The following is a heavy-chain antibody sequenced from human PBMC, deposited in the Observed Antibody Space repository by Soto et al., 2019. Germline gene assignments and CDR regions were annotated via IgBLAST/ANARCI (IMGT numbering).Heavy chain of an antibody. J-gene: IGHJ4*02. V-gene: IGHV3-7*01. CDR1: GFSISRYW. D-gene: IGHD5-18*01. Sequence: VGSLRLSCAASGFSISRYWMSWVRQAPGKGLEWVADKKQDGSEEYYVDSVKGRFTVSRDNAKNLLYLQLTSLRVEDTALYYCARGGFSYGTGIEHWGQGTLVTVSS. CDR2: KKQDGSEE. CDR3: ARGGFSYGTGIEH.